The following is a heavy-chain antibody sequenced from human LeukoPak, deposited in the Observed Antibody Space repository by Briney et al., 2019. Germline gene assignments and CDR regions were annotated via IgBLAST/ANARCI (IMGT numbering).Heavy chain of an antibody. CDR2: IYYSGST. D-gene: IGHD3-10*01. J-gene: IGHJ4*02. CDR3: ARSPTYYYGSGSNYFDY. CDR1: GGSISSGGYY. V-gene: IGHV4-31*03. Sequence: PSQTLSLTCTVSGGSISSGGYYWSWIRQHLGKGLEWIGYIYYSGSTYYNPSLKSRVTISVDTSKNQFSLKLSSVTAADAAVYYCARSPTYYYGSGSNYFDYWGQGTLVTVSS.